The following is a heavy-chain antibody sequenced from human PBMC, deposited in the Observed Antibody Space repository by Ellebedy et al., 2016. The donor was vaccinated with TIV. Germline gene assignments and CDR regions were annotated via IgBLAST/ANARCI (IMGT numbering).Heavy chain of an antibody. CDR1: GDSITSGDYY. J-gene: IGHJ4*02. D-gene: IGHD3-10*01. Sequence: SETLSLTXSVSGDSITSGDYYWSWVRQPPGKGLDWIGFISYSGYTNYKSSLKSRVTISEDTSKNQFSMKLYSVTAADTAVYYCARVVWFGETYYFDYWGQGTLVTVSS. CDR2: ISYSGYT. V-gene: IGHV4-30-4*01. CDR3: ARVVWFGETYYFDY.